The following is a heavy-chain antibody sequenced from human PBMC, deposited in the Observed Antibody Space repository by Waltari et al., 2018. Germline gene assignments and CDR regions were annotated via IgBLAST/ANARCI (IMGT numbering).Heavy chain of an antibody. CDR3: AQLYMGIRYGSGAYYYIDV. CDR1: GGSFSGYY. V-gene: IGHV4-34*01. D-gene: IGHD3-10*01. CDR2: INHTGDK. Sequence: QVQLQQWGAGLLKPSETLSLTCAVYGGSFSGYYWSWIRQPPGKGPEGCREINHTGDKNSNRTLKSRGPISVDTTKNQFSLMLSSVSAADTAVYYCAQLYMGIRYGSGAYYYIDVWGKGTTITVSS. J-gene: IGHJ6*03.